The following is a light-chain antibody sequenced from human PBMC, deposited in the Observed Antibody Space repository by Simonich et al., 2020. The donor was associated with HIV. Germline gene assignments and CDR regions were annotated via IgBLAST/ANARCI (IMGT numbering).Light chain of an antibody. CDR2: KNK. J-gene: IGLJ3*02. CDR1: TSNIGSNT. CDR3: AAWDDSLNGWV. V-gene: IGLV1-44*01. Sequence: QSVLTQPPSASGTPGQRVTISCSGSTSNIGSNTVNWHQQLPGTAPKLLIYKNKQRPSGVPDRVSGSKSGTSASLAISGLQSEDEADYYCAAWDDSLNGWVFGGGTKLTVL.